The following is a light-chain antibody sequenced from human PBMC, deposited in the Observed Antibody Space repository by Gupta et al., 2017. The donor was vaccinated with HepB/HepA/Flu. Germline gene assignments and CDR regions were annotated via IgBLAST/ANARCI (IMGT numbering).Light chain of an antibody. CDR3: QQLNSYPPWT. V-gene: IGKV1-9*01. Sequence: DIQLTQSPSFLSASVGDRVNITCRASQGISSYLAWYQQKPGKAPKLLIYAASTLQSGVPSRFSGSGSGTEFTLTISSLQPEDFATYYCQQLNSYPPWTFGQGTKVEIK. CDR1: QGISSY. CDR2: AAS. J-gene: IGKJ1*01.